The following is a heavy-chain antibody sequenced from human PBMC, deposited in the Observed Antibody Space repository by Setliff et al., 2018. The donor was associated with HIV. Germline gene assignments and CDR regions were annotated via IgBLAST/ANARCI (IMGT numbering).Heavy chain of an antibody. CDR3: AKLTYFGAGSRVPKPGYYYMNV. J-gene: IGHJ6*03. CDR1: GGSFGTFD. V-gene: IGHV1-69*05. Sequence: GASVKVSCKASGGSFGTFDISWVRQALGQGLEWVGEIIPLFGAPNYAQTFQGRVTLTTDESTSAAFMELRSLRSEDTAVYYCAKLTYFGAGSRVPKPGYYYMNVRGQGTTVTVSS. CDR2: IIPLFGAP. D-gene: IGHD3-10*01.